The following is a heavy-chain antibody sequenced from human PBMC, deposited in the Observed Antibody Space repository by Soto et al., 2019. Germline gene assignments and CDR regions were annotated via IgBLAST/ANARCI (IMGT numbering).Heavy chain of an antibody. CDR3: ARVRYCSGGSCYPRFDP. CDR1: GGSISSGGYY. Sequence: QVQLQESGPGLVKPSQTLSLTCTVSGGSISSGGYYWSWIRQHPGKGLEWIGYIYYSGSTYYNPPLKSPVTTSVDTSKNRFSLKLRSVPAADTAVYYCARVRYCSGGSCYPRFDPWGQGTLVTVSS. CDR2: IYYSGST. D-gene: IGHD2-15*01. V-gene: IGHV4-31*01. J-gene: IGHJ5*02.